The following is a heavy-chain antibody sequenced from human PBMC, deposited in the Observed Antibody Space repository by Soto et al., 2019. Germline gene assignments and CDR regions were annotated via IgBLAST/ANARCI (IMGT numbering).Heavy chain of an antibody. D-gene: IGHD3-22*01. Sequence: EVQILESGGGLVQPGGALRLSCAASGFTFSSYAMYWVRQAPGKGLAWVSGISDSGTGAYYADSVKGRFTISRDNSKNTVYLQMKSLRAEDTAVYYCAKDHTVVIRDAFDIWGQGTMVNVSS. CDR1: GFTFSSYA. J-gene: IGHJ3*02. V-gene: IGHV3-23*01. CDR3: AKDHTVVIRDAFDI. CDR2: ISDSGTGA.